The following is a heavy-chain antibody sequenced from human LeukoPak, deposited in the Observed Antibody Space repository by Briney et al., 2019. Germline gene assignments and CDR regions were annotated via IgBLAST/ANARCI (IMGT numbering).Heavy chain of an antibody. J-gene: IGHJ4*02. CDR3: AREAFRWELLIDY. D-gene: IGHD1-26*01. CDR2: ISSSSRHT. Sequence: GGSLRLSCAASGFTFRSYSMNWVRQAPGKGLEWVSSISSSSRHTYYADSVKGRFTISRDDAKNSVFLQMNSLRAEETAVYYCAREAFRWELLIDYWGQGTLVTVSS. CDR1: GFTFRSYS. V-gene: IGHV3-21*01.